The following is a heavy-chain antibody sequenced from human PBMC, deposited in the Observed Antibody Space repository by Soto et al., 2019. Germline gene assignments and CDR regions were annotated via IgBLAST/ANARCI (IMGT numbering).Heavy chain of an antibody. J-gene: IGHJ6*02. CDR2: INPSGGST. Sequence: QVQLVQSGAEVKKPGASVKVSCKASGYTFTSYYMHWVRQAPGQGLEWMGIINPSGGSTSYAQKCQGRVTMTRDTSTSTVYMELSSLRSEDTAVYYCARGSPALTIFGVVIMGYYGMDVWGQGNTVTVSS. D-gene: IGHD3-3*01. CDR1: GYTFTSYY. CDR3: ARGSPALTIFGVVIMGYYGMDV. V-gene: IGHV1-46*01.